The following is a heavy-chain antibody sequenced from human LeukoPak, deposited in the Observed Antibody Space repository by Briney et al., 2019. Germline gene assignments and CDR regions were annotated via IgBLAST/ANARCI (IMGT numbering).Heavy chain of an antibody. CDR1: RFIFTNYA. CDR2: ISENGDRT. CDR3: GRRRRYYYDSSGYSDYAFDY. D-gene: IGHD3-22*01. V-gene: IGHV3-23*01. Sequence: GGSLRLSCAASRFIFTNYATSWVRQAPGKGLQWVSSISENGDRTFYADSVRGRFSISRDNSKNTLTLQMNSLRVEDTAVYYCGRRRRYYYDSSGYSDYAFDYWGQGTLVTVSS. J-gene: IGHJ4*02.